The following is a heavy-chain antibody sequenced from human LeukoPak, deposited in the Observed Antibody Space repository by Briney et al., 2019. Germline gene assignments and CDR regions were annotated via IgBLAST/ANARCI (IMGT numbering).Heavy chain of an antibody. CDR3: ARDYGRYCSSTSRYLGWLDV. Sequence: PGGSLRLSCADSGFTFTSYSMNWVRQAPGKGLEWVSSISSGRKYIYNADSVKGRCTISRDNAKNSLYLQMTILRAADTAVYFCARDYGRYCSSTSRYLGWLDVWGQGTLVTVSS. CDR1: GFTFTSYS. D-gene: IGHD2-2*01. CDR2: ISSGRKYI. J-gene: IGHJ5*02. V-gene: IGHV3-21*01.